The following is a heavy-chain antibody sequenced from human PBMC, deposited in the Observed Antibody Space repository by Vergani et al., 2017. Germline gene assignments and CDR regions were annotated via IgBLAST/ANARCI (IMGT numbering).Heavy chain of an antibody. J-gene: IGHJ5*02. CDR3: ARMNSSPRGHNNNWFDP. D-gene: IGHD6-13*01. Sequence: QVTLRESGPALVKPTQTLTLTCTFSGFSLSTSGMCVSWVRQPPGKALEWLALIDWDDDKYYSTSLKTRLTISKDTSKNQVVLTMTNMDPVDTATYYCARMNSSPRGHNNNWFDPWGQGSLVTVSS. V-gene: IGHV2-70*20. CDR1: GFSLSTSGMC. CDR2: IDWDDDK.